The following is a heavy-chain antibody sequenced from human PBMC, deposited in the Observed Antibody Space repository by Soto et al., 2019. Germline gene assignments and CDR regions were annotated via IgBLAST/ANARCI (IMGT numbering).Heavy chain of an antibody. CDR2: IYPDDSDT. Sequence: GESLKISCEGSGYTFSSYSIGWVRQMPGKGLEWMGIIYPDDSDTRYSPSFRGQVTISVDKSISRAYLQWSSLKASDSAMYFCARIGSSYNTFDYWGRGTLVTVYS. V-gene: IGHV5-51*01. CDR1: GYTFSSYS. CDR3: ARIGSSYNTFDY. J-gene: IGHJ4*02. D-gene: IGHD2-15*01.